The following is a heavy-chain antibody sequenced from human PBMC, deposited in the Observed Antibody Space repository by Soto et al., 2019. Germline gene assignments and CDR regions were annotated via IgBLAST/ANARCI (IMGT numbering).Heavy chain of an antibody. CDR1: GFTFSSYA. Sequence: GGSLRLSCAASGFTFSSYAMSWVRQAPGKGLEWVSAISGSGGSTYYADSVKGRFTISRDNSKNTLYLQMNSLRAEDTAVYYCAKDRPSFDPLDNWFDPWGQGTLVTVSS. CDR3: AKDRPSFDPLDNWFDP. J-gene: IGHJ5*02. CDR2: ISGSGGST. V-gene: IGHV3-23*01.